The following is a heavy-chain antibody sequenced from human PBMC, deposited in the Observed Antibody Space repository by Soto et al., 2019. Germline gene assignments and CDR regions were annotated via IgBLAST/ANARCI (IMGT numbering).Heavy chain of an antibody. J-gene: IGHJ4*02. D-gene: IGHD2-8*01. Sequence: EVQLLESGGILVHPGGSLRLSCAASGFTFSSYAMTWVRQAPGKGLEWVSAISGRGDSTYYADSVKGRFTISRDQSKNTLYLKMHSLRAEDTAVSFCAKERDNGADRYYFDDWGQGTLVTVSS. CDR2: ISGRGDST. CDR1: GFTFSSYA. CDR3: AKERDNGADRYYFDD. V-gene: IGHV3-23*01.